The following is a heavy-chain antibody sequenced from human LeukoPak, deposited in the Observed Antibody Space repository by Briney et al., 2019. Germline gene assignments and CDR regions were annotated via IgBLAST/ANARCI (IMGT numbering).Heavy chain of an antibody. V-gene: IGHV3-43D*03. Sequence: GGSLRLSCAASGFTFDDYAMHWVRPAPWKGLEWVSLISCDGGSSYYADSLKGRFTISRDNSKNSLYLQMNSLRAQATALYDCAKDSKAVTGTGNIDYWGQGTLVTVSS. CDR2: ISCDGGSS. D-gene: IGHD6-19*01. J-gene: IGHJ4*02. CDR1: GFTFDDYA. CDR3: AKDSKAVTGTGNIDY.